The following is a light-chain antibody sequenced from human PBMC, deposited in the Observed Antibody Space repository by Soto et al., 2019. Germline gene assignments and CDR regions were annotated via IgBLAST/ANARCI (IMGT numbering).Light chain of an antibody. CDR1: QSVLHTSNKKNY. CDR2: WAS. Sequence: DIVMTQSPDSLAASLGERATISCKSSQSVLHTSNKKNYLGWVQQKPGQPPKLLIYWASIRESGVPDRFSGSGSGTDFTLTISSLQAEDVAVYYCQQYYRTPLTFGGGTKVDIK. CDR3: QQYYRTPLT. J-gene: IGKJ4*01. V-gene: IGKV4-1*01.